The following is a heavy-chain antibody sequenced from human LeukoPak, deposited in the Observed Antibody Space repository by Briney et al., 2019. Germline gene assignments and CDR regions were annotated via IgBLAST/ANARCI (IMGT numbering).Heavy chain of an antibody. Sequence: ASVKVSCKASGFTFTSSAMRWVRQARGQRLEWIGWIVVGSGNTNYAQKFQERVTITRDMSTSTAYMELSSLRSEDTAVYYCAADRGVATSHYYYGMDVWGQGTTVTVSS. D-gene: IGHD5-12*01. J-gene: IGHJ6*02. V-gene: IGHV1-58*02. CDR2: IVVGSGNT. CDR1: GFTFTSSA. CDR3: AADRGVATSHYYYGMDV.